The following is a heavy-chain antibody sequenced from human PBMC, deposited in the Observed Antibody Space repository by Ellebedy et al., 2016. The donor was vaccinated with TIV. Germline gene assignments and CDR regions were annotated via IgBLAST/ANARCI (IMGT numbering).Heavy chain of an antibody. CDR1: GFTVSSNY. D-gene: IGHD3-9*01. V-gene: IGHV3-23*01. Sequence: GESLKISXAASGFTVSSNYMSWVRQAPGKGLEWVSAISGSGGSTYYADSVKGRFTISRDNSKNTLYLQMNSLRAEDTAVYYCAKDGLYLRYFTDYFDYWGQGTLVTVSS. CDR3: AKDGLYLRYFTDYFDY. CDR2: ISGSGGST. J-gene: IGHJ4*02.